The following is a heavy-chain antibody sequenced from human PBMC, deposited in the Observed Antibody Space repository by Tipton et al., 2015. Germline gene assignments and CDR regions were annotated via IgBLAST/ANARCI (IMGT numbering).Heavy chain of an antibody. CDR3: ARDHCSGGRCSGGFAY. D-gene: IGHD2-15*01. V-gene: IGHV4-34*01. CDR2: INHSGST. CDR1: GGSFNVYY. J-gene: IGHJ4*02. Sequence: TLSLTCAVYGGSFNVYYWSWIRQPPGKGLEWIGEINHSGSTNYNPSLKSRVTISVDTSKNQFSLQLNSVTPEDTAIYYCARDHCSGGRCSGGFAYWGQGTLVTVSS.